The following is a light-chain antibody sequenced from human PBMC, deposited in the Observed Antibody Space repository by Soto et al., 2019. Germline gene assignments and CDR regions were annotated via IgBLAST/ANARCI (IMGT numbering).Light chain of an antibody. CDR3: QQYATSPFT. Sequence: EIVLTQSPGTLSLSPGERATLSCRASQTVNNNYLTWYQQTPGQAPRLLIYGASSRATVIPDKFSGSGSRTDFTLTISRLEPQDFAVYYCQQYATSPFTFGPGTNVHIK. CDR1: QTVNNNY. J-gene: IGKJ3*01. CDR2: GAS. V-gene: IGKV3-20*01.